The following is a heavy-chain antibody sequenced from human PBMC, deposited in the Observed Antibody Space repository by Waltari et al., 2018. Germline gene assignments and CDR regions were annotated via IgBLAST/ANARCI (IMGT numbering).Heavy chain of an antibody. CDR3: AKLGDFWSGYYNPLFDY. D-gene: IGHD3-3*01. Sequence: EVQLLESGGGLVQPGGSLRLSCAASGFTFSSYAMSWVRQAPGKGLEWVSAIMGSGGRTYYADSVKGRFTISRDNAKNTLYLKMNSLRAEDTAVYYCAKLGDFWSGYYNPLFDYWGQGTLVTVSS. V-gene: IGHV3-23*01. CDR1: GFTFSSYA. J-gene: IGHJ4*02. CDR2: IMGSGGRT.